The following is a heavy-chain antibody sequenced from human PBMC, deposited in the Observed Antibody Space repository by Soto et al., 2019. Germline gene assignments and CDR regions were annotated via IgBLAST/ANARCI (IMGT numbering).Heavy chain of an antibody. CDR1: GGSFSGYY. D-gene: IGHD3-10*01. J-gene: IGHJ6*02. Sequence: SETLSLTCAVYGGSFSGYYWSWIRQPPGKGLEWIGKINHSGSTNYNPSLKSRVTISVDTSKNQFSLKLSSVTAADTAVYYCARLWFGELLTYYYGMDVWGQGTTVTVSS. V-gene: IGHV4-34*01. CDR2: INHSGST. CDR3: ARLWFGELLTYYYGMDV.